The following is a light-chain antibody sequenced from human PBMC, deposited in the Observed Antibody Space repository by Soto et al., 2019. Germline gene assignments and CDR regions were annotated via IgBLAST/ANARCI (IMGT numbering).Light chain of an antibody. CDR3: QQYDNLPLT. CDR2: DAS. V-gene: IGKV1-33*01. J-gene: IGKJ4*01. CDR1: QSISNY. Sequence: DIHMTQFPSSLSASVGYRVTITCRAGQSISNYLNWYQQKPGKAPKLLIYDASNLETGVPSRFSGSGSGTDFTFTISSLQPEDIATYYCQQYDNLPLTFGGGTKVDIK.